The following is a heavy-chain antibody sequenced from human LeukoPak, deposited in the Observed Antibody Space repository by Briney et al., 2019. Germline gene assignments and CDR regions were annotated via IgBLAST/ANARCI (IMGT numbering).Heavy chain of an antibody. J-gene: IGHJ6*03. CDR3: ARLAYCSNDVCYSNYYYSMDV. CDR1: GYPFSSYW. V-gene: IGHV5-51*01. CDR2: IYPDDSDT. D-gene: IGHD2-8*01. Sequence: GASLKISCKGSGYPFSSYWIGRVRQMPGKGLEWMGIIYPDDSDTRYSPSFQGQVTISADKSISTAYLQWSSLKASDTAMYYCARLAYCSNDVCYSNYYYSMDVWGKGTTVTVSS.